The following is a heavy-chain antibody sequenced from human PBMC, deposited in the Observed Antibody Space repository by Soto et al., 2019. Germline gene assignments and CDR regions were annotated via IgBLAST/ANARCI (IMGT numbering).Heavy chain of an antibody. Sequence: QLQLQESGPGLVKPSETLSLTCTVSGGSISSSSYYWGWIRQPPGKGLEWIGSIYYSGSTYYNPSPKSRVTKSEEPCKNPVSLKGSSVAGAGTGVFYWARGGGEDIVVVVAATYFDYWGQGTLVTVSS. CDR1: GGSISSSSYY. D-gene: IGHD2-15*01. CDR2: IYYSGST. CDR3: ARGGGEDIVVVVAATYFDY. J-gene: IGHJ4*02. V-gene: IGHV4-39*01.